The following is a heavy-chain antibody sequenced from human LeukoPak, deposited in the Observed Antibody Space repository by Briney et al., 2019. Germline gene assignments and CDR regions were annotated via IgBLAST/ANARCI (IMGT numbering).Heavy chain of an antibody. D-gene: IGHD3-10*01. CDR3: AKTLWFGELSQYYYYGMDV. V-gene: IGHV1-2*02. CDR1: GYTFTGYY. J-gene: IGHJ6*02. Sequence: GASVKVSCMASGYTFTGYYMHWVRQAPGQGLEWMGWINPNSGGTNYAQKFQGRVTMTRDTSISTAYMELSRLGSDDTAVYYCAKTLWFGELSQYYYYGMDVWGQGTTVTVSS. CDR2: INPNSGGT.